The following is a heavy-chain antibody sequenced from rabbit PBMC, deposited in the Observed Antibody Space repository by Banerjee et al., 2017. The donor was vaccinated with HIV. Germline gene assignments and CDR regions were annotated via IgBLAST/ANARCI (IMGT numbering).Heavy chain of an antibody. CDR2: MYVGSEGYT. V-gene: IGHV1S40*01. J-gene: IGHJ4*01. Sequence: QSLEESGGDLVRPGASLTLTCTASGWSFSNSWNMCWVRQAPGKGLEWIACMYVGSEGYTYYATWAKGRFTISKTSSTTVTLQMTSLTAADTATYFCAREYDCYFNLWGQGTLVTVS. CDR1: GWSFSNSWN. CDR3: AREYDCYFNL. D-gene: IGHD2-1*01.